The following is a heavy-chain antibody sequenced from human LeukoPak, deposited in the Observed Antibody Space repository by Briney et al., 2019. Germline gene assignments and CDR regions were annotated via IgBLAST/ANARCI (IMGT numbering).Heavy chain of an antibody. CDR2: LSGSGGST. D-gene: IGHD2-2*01. CDR3: EKGVVVVPADLDAFDI. Sequence: PGGTLSLFHAVSGFPHSRLAVRGARDAPGRALEWGSDLSGSGGSTYYADYGKRRFTSDRDNSKNALNLQRNSLRAEDTAVYYGEKGVVVVPADLDAFDIWGQGTIVTVSS. CDR1: GFPHSRLA. J-gene: IGHJ3*02. V-gene: IGHV3-23*01.